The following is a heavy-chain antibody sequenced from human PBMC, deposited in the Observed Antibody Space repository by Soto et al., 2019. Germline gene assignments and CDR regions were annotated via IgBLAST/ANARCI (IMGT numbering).Heavy chain of an antibody. CDR1: GYTFTNNA. CDR2: INGGDADT. D-gene: IGHD3-10*01. Sequence: ASVKVSCKASGYTFTNNAVHWMRQAPGQGLEWMGWINGGDADTKYSQNFQGRVTLTRDTPATTAYMELTSLRSEDTAVYYCARGFDGSADYWGQGTLVTVSS. CDR3: ARGFDGSADY. J-gene: IGHJ4*02. V-gene: IGHV1-3*01.